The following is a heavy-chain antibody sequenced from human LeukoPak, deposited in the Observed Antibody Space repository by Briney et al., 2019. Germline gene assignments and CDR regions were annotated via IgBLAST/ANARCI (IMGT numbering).Heavy chain of an antibody. J-gene: IGHJ3*02. V-gene: IGHV3-21*01. CDR2: ISSSSSYI. CDR3: AKEAVPNAAFDI. CDR1: GFTFSSYG. Sequence: PGGSLRLSCAASGFTFSSYGMHWVRQAPGKGLEWVSSISSSSSYIYYADSVKGRFTISRDNAKNSLYLQMNSLRAEDTAVYYRAKEAVPNAAFDIWGQGTMVTVSS.